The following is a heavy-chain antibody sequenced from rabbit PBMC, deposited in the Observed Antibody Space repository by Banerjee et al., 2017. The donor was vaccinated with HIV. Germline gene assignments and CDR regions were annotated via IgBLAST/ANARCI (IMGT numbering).Heavy chain of an antibody. V-gene: IGHV1S45*01. J-gene: IGHJ4*01. CDR3: ARDLAGVTGWNFNL. Sequence: QEQLVESGGGLVQPEGSLTLTCTASGFTISSRYYMCWVRQAPGKGLEWIAWMNNGDGSTYYARWAKGRFTVSKTSSTTVTLHMTSLTAADTATYFCARDLAGVTGWNFNLWGQGTLVTVS. CDR1: GFTISSRYY. D-gene: IGHD4-1*01. CDR2: MNNGDGST.